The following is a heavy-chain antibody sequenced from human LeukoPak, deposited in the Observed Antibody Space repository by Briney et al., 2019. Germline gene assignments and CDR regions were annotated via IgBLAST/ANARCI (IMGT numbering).Heavy chain of an antibody. Sequence: PSETLSLTCTVSGGSISSYYWSWLRQPPGKGLEWIGYIYYSGSTNYNPSLKSRVTISVDTSKNHFPLKLSSVTAADTAVYYCARASRRGYSYVWVRSFGYYMDVWGKGTTVTVSS. D-gene: IGHD5-18*01. CDR1: GGSISSYY. V-gene: IGHV4-59*01. J-gene: IGHJ6*03. CDR3: ARASRRGYSYVWVRSFGYYMDV. CDR2: IYYSGST.